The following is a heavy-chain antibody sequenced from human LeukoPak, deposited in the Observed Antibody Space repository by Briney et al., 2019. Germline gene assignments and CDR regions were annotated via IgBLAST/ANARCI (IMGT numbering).Heavy chain of an antibody. V-gene: IGHV3-48*03. D-gene: IGHD6-13*01. CDR3: AKDLSAGHFGY. CDR2: ITSSGRII. J-gene: IGHJ4*02. CDR1: GFTFSSYE. Sequence: GGSLRLSCAASGFTFSSYEMNWVRQAPGKGLEWVAYITSSGRIIYYADSVKGRFTISRDNSKNTLYLQMNSLRPDDTAVYYCAKDLSAGHFGYWGQGSLVTVSS.